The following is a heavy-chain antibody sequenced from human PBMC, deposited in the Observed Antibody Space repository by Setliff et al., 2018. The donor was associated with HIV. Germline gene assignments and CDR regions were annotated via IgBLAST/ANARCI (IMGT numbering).Heavy chain of an antibody. Sequence: PGGSLRLSCEASAFIFTTYGMHWVRQAPGKGLEWIAFIRYDGNDKYYADSVKGRFTISRDNSKNTLYLQMTSLRAEDTAVYHCAAVPWGHSSLIIDHWGQGTPVTVSS. J-gene: IGHJ4*02. CDR2: IRYDGNDK. V-gene: IGHV3-30*02. D-gene: IGHD3-16*01. CDR1: AFIFTTYG. CDR3: AAVPWGHSSLIIDH.